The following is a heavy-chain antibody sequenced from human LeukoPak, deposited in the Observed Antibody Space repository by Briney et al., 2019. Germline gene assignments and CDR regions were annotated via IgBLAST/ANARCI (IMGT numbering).Heavy chain of an antibody. CDR2: IKQDGSER. V-gene: IGHV3-7*01. D-gene: IGHD3-3*01. CDR1: GFTFSSYW. CDR3: ARDQSGPEY. Sequence: PGGSLRLSCAASGFTFSSYWMSWVRQAPGKGLEWVANIKQDGSERYYVDSVKGRFTISRDNAKNSLYLQMNGLRAEDTVVYYCARDQSGPEYWGQGTPVTVSS. J-gene: IGHJ4*02.